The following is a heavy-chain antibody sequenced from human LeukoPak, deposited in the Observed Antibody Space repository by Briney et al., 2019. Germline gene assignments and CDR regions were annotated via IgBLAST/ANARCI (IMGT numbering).Heavy chain of an antibody. D-gene: IGHD3-10*02. J-gene: IGHJ6*04. CDR3: AELGITMIGGV. CDR1: GFTFSRYE. V-gene: IGHV3-48*03. Sequence: PRGSLRLSCAASGFTFSRYEMNWVRQAPGKGLEWVSYISSSGSTIYYADSVKGRFTISIDNAKNSLYLQMNSLRAEDTAVYYCAELGITMIGGVWGKGTTVTISS. CDR2: ISSSGSTI.